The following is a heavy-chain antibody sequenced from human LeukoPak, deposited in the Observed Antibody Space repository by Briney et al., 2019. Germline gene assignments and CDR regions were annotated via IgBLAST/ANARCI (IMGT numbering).Heavy chain of an antibody. D-gene: IGHD1-26*01. Sequence: GGSLRLSCAASGFTVSSNYMSWVRQAPGKGLEWVSVIYSGGSTYYADSVKGRFTISIDNSKNTLYLQMNSLRAEDTAVYYCAREGSGSYYFPSWGQGTLVTVSS. J-gene: IGHJ4*02. CDR1: GFTVSSNY. V-gene: IGHV3-53*01. CDR2: IYSGGST. CDR3: AREGSGSYYFPS.